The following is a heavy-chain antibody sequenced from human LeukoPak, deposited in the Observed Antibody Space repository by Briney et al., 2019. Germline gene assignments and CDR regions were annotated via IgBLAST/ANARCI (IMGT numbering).Heavy chain of an antibody. CDR1: GYTFSDHY. CDR2: ISPSGGST. Sequence: ASVKISCKASGYTFSDHYIYWVRQAPGQGLEWMGIISPSGGSTSYAQKFQGRVTMTRDTSTSTVYMELSSLRSEDTAVYYCAREGSTSPYDYWGQGTLVTVSS. D-gene: IGHD2-2*01. J-gene: IGHJ4*02. CDR3: AREGSTSPYDY. V-gene: IGHV1-46*01.